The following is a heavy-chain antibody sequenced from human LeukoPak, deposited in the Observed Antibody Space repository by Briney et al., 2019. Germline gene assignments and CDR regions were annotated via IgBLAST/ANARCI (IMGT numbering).Heavy chain of an antibody. J-gene: IGHJ5*02. CDR3: ARDSGTTGEVKFDP. Sequence: SETLSLTCTVSGGSISSYYWSWIRQPAGKGLEWIGRIYNSGSTTYNPSLKSRVTMSVDTSKNQFSLKLSFVTAADTAVYYCARDSGTTGEVKFDPWGQGTMVTVSS. V-gene: IGHV4-4*07. CDR1: GGSISSYY. CDR2: IYNSGST. D-gene: IGHD3-10*01.